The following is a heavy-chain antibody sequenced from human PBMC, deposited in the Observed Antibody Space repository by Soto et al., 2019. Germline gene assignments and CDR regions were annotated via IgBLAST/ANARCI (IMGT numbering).Heavy chain of an antibody. V-gene: IGHV1-46*03. CDR2: INPSRGTT. D-gene: IGHD6-6*01. CDR3: ARSYISSSYWFDP. J-gene: IGHJ5*02. Sequence: ASVKVSCKASGYTFITYFMHWVRQAPGQGIEWMGAINPSRGTTTYAQKFQDRVTMTRDASASTVYMELSSLRSEDTAIYYCARSYISSSYWFDPWGQGTLVTVSS. CDR1: GYTFITYF.